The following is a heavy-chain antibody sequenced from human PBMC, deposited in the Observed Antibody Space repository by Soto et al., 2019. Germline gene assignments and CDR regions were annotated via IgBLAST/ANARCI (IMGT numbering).Heavy chain of an antibody. J-gene: IGHJ5*02. D-gene: IGHD3-10*01. CDR2: IYYSGST. CDR3: ARVQNAAHMVRGASPWFDP. V-gene: IGHV4-31*03. CDR1: GGSISSGGYY. Sequence: SETLSLTCTVSGGSISSGGYYWSWIRQHPGKGLEWIGYIYYSGSTYYNPSLKSRVTISVGTSKNQFSLKLSSVTAADTAVYYCARVQNAAHMVRGASPWFDPWGQGTLVTVS.